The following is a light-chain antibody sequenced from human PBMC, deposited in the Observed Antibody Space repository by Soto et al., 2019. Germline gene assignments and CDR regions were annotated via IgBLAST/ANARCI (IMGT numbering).Light chain of an antibody. V-gene: IGKV3-15*01. CDR3: QHYGYSQWT. Sequence: EIVMTQSPATLSVSPGERATLSCRASQSVSSNLAWYQQKPGQAPRLLIYGASTRATGIPARFSGSGSGTEFTLTISSLQSEDFAVYFCQHYGYSQWTFGQGTKVDIK. CDR2: GAS. CDR1: QSVSSN. J-gene: IGKJ1*01.